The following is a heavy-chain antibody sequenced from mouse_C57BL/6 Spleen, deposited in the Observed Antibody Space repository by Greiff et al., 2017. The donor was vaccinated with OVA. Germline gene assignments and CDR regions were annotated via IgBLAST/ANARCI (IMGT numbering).Heavy chain of an antibody. Sequence: EAGGGLVQPKGSLKLSCAASGFTFNTYAMHWVRQAPGKGLEWVARIRSKSSNYATYYADSVKDRFTISRDDSQSMLYLQMNNLKTEDTAMYYCVRDGHYGKGVYWYFDVWGTGTTVTVSS. D-gene: IGHD2-1*01. CDR1: GFTFNTYA. J-gene: IGHJ1*03. V-gene: IGHV10-3*01. CDR2: IRSKSSNYAT. CDR3: VRDGHYGKGVYWYFDV.